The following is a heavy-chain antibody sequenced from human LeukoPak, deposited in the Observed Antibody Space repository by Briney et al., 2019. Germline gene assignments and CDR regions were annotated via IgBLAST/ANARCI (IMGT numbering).Heavy chain of an antibody. V-gene: IGHV3-30*18. Sequence: GGSLRLSCAASGFTVSSNYMSWVRQAPGKGLEWVVVTSYDGSHKFYADSVKGRFNISRDNSKNTLYLQMNSLRAEDTAVYYCAKGGYGDYYFDYWGQGTLVTVSS. D-gene: IGHD4-17*01. CDR1: GFTVSSNY. J-gene: IGHJ4*02. CDR3: AKGGYGDYYFDY. CDR2: TSYDGSHK.